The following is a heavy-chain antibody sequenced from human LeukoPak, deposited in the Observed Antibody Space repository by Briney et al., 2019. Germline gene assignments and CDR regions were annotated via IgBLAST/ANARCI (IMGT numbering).Heavy chain of an antibody. Sequence: SVKVSCKASGGTFSSYVISWVRQSPGQGLEWMGVIIPIFGSARYAQKFQGRVTITADKSPNIAYMEMSSLRSEDTAVYYCARGTYYYDSSADYWGQGTLVTVSS. CDR1: GGTFSSYV. V-gene: IGHV1-69*06. CDR2: IIPIFGSA. CDR3: ARGTYYYDSSADY. J-gene: IGHJ4*02. D-gene: IGHD3-22*01.